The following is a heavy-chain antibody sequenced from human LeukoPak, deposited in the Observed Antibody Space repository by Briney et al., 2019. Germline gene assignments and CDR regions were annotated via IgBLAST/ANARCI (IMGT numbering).Heavy chain of an antibody. CDR1: GFTFSSYG. D-gene: IGHD1-26*01. Sequence: GGSLRLSCAASGFTFSSYGMHWVRQAPGKGLEWVAVIWYDGSNKYYADSVKGRFTISRDNSKNTLYLQMNSLRAEDTAVYYCARDWSGSYCGYWGQGTLVTVSS. CDR2: IWYDGSNK. CDR3: ARDWSGSYCGY. V-gene: IGHV3-33*01. J-gene: IGHJ4*02.